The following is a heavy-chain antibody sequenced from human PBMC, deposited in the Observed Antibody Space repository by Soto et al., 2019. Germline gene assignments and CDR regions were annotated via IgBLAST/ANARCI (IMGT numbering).Heavy chain of an antibody. CDR2: ISSSGSTI. Sequence: PGGSLRLSCAASGFTFSSYEMNWVRQAPGKGLEWVSYISSSGSTIYYADSVKGRFTISRDNAKNSLYLQMNSLRAEDTAVYYCARDGGVVAASIPYYYYYGMDVWGQGTTVTVSS. CDR1: GFTFSSYE. V-gene: IGHV3-48*03. J-gene: IGHJ6*02. CDR3: ARDGGVVAASIPYYYYYGMDV. D-gene: IGHD2-15*01.